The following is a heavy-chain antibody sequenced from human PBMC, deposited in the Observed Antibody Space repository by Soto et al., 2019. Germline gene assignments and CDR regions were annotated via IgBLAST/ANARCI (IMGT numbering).Heavy chain of an antibody. J-gene: IGHJ5*02. CDR3: ARDRYSGSYLNWFDP. CDR2: IYYSGST. CDR1: GGSISSGGYY. V-gene: IGHV4-31*03. D-gene: IGHD1-26*01. Sequence: SETLSLTCTVSGGSISSGGYYSSWIRQHPGKGLEWIGYIYYSGSTYYNPSLKSRVTISVDTSKNQFSLKLSSVTAADTAVYYCARDRYSGSYLNWFDPWGQGTLVTVSS.